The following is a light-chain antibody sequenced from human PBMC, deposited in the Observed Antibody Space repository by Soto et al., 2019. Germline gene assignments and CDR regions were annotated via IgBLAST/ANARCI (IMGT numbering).Light chain of an antibody. CDR1: QGISSS. CDR2: AAS. V-gene: IGKV1-9*01. Sequence: DIQLTQSPSFLPASVGARVTITCRASQGISSSLAWFQQNPGKAPKPLIYAASTLQSRVPSRFSGSGSGTDFTLTINSLQPEDFATYYCQQVNTYPHTFGQGTKLEIK. J-gene: IGKJ2*01. CDR3: QQVNTYPHT.